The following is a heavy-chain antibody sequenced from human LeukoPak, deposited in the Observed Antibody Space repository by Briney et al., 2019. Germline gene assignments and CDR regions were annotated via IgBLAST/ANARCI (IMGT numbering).Heavy chain of an antibody. V-gene: IGHV3-9*01. D-gene: IGHD5-12*01. J-gene: IGHJ3*02. CDR2: ISWNSGSI. CDR1: GFTFDDYA. Sequence: QAGGSLRLSCAASGFTFDDYAMHWVRQAPGKGLEWVSGISWNSGSIGYADSVKGRFTISRDNAKNSLYLQMNSLRAEDTALYYCARGLNLQATAFDIWGQGTMVTVSS. CDR3: ARGLNLQATAFDI.